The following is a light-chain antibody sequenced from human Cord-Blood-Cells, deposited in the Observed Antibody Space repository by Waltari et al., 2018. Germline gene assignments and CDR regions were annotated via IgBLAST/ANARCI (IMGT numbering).Light chain of an antibody. V-gene: IGLV2-23*01. CDR2: EGS. Sequence: QSALTQPASVSGSPGPSLTISSHGTSSEVGRYTIASWYQQHPGKAPKRMIYEGSQRPSGVSNRFSVSKSGNTASLTISGRQAEDEADYYCCSYAGSSTFVVFGGGTKLTVL. CDR3: CSYAGSSTFVV. J-gene: IGLJ2*01. CDR1: SSEVGRYTI.